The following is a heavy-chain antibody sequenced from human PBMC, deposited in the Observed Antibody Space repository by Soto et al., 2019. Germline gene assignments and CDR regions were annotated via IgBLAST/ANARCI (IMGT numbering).Heavy chain of an antibody. J-gene: IGHJ6*02. CDR1: GGSISSYY. CDR3: ARSTFLGYCSSTSCYGMDV. V-gene: IGHV4-4*07. D-gene: IGHD2-2*01. CDR2: IYTSGST. Sequence: SETLSLTCTASGGSISSYYWSWIRQPAGKGLEWIGRIYTSGSTNYNPSLKSRVTMSVDTSKNPFSLKLSSVTAADTAVYYCARSTFLGYCSSTSCYGMDVWGQGTTVTVSS.